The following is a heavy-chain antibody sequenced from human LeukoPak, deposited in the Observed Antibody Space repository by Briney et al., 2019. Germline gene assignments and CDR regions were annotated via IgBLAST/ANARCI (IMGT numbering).Heavy chain of an antibody. Sequence: GGSLRLSCAASGFTFSTYAMSWVRQAPGKGLEWVSGLSGSGSSAYCADSVKGRFTISRDNSKNTLYLQMNSLRAEDTAVYYCATRWADWGQGTLVTVSS. CDR3: ATRWAD. J-gene: IGHJ4*02. D-gene: IGHD5-24*01. CDR2: LSGSGSSA. V-gene: IGHV3-23*01. CDR1: GFTFSTYA.